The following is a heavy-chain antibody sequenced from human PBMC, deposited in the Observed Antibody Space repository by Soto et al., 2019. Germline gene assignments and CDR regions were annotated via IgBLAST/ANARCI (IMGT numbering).Heavy chain of an antibody. D-gene: IGHD3-3*01. J-gene: IGHJ4*02. CDR3: ARCFWGAYVDF. CDR1: GFNFSTYW. Sequence: EVQLVESGGGLIQPGGSLRLSCVASGFNFSTYWMHWVRQAPGKGLVWVSRIKSDGTYTDYADSVKGRFTISRDNAKNTLYLQMTSLRAEDTAVYYCARCFWGAYVDFWGQGTLVTAS. V-gene: IGHV3-74*01. CDR2: IKSDGTYT.